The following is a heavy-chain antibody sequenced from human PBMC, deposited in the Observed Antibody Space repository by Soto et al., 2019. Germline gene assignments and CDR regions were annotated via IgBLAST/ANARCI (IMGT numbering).Heavy chain of an antibody. CDR3: ASSPRPRITMVRALYYYGMDV. V-gene: IGHV3-23*01. J-gene: IGHJ6*02. D-gene: IGHD3-10*01. CDR2: ISVSGGST. Sequence: PGGSLRLSCTASGFTLRNYVMSWVRQAPGRGLEWVSAISVSGGSTFYADSVKGRFIISRDNSKNTLYLQLNSLRAEDTAVYYCASSPRPRITMVRALYYYGMDVWGQGTTVTVSS. CDR1: GFTLRNYV.